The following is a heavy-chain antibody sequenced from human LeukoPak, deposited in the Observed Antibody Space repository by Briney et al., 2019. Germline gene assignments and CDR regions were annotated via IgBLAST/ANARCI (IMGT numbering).Heavy chain of an antibody. CDR1: GYTFTGYY. V-gene: IGHV1-2*02. D-gene: IGHD2-2*02. Sequence: ASVKVSCRASGYTFTGYYMHWVRQAPGQGLEWMGWINPNSGATNYAQKFQGRVTMTRDTSISTVYMELSGLRSDDTAVYYCARGVYCSRTTCYIDYWGQGTLVTVSS. CDR3: ARGVYCSRTTCYIDY. CDR2: INPNSGAT. J-gene: IGHJ4*02.